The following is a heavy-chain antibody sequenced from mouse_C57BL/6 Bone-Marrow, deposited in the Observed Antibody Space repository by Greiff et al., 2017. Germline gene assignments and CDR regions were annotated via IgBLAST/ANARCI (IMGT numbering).Heavy chain of an antibody. CDR1: GYTFTDYE. D-gene: IGHD1-1*01. CDR2: IDPETGGT. J-gene: IGHJ2*01. V-gene: IGHV1-15*01. Sequence: VQLVESGAELVRPGASVTLSCKASGYTFTDYEMHWVKQTPVHGLEWIGAIDPETGGTAYNQKFKGKAILTADKSSSTAYMEPRRLPSEDSAVYYGTRGGGSSIDYWGQGTTLTVSS. CDR3: TRGGGSSIDY.